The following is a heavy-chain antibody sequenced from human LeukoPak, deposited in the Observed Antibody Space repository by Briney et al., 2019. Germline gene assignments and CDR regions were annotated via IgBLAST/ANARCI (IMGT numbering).Heavy chain of an antibody. CDR1: GYSFLNYG. V-gene: IGHV1-18*01. Sequence: ASVKVSCKTSGYSFLNYGISWVRQVPGQGLEWMGWINPNSGGTNYAQKLQGRVTMTTDTSTSTAYMELRSLRSDDTAVYYCARQGSGWYGVYYYYGMDVWGQGTTVTVSS. D-gene: IGHD6-19*01. CDR2: INPNSGGT. J-gene: IGHJ6*02. CDR3: ARQGSGWYGVYYYYGMDV.